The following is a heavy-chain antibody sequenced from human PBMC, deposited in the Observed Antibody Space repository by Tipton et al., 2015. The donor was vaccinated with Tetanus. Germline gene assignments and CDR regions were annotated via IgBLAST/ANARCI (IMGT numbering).Heavy chain of an antibody. D-gene: IGHD4-23*01. J-gene: IGHJ4*02. CDR1: GYTFTSYG. CDR3: ARDHFGDDYGGNPFDY. V-gene: IGHV1-18*04. CDR2: ISAYNGNT. Sequence: QVQLVQSGAEVKKPGASVKVSCKASGYTFTSYGISWVRQAPGQGLEWMGWISAYNGNTNYAQKLQGRVTMTTDTSTSTAYMGLRSLRSDDTAVYYCARDHFGDDYGGNPFDYWGQGTLVTVSS.